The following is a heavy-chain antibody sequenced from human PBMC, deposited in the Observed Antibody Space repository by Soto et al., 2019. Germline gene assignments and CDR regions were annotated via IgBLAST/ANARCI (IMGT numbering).Heavy chain of an antibody. V-gene: IGHV4-39*02. J-gene: IGHJ4*02. D-gene: IGHD2-15*01. Sequence: SETLFLTCTVSGASIKSRNYFWGWIRQPPGKGLEFVGSIHSSGGTYYNPSLKSRVTVSVDLSNSHFSLSLKSLTATDTAVYYCGRLAEAATGHTDFDFWGQGTLVTVS. CDR3: GRLAEAATGHTDFDF. CDR1: GASIKSRNYF. CDR2: IHSSGGT.